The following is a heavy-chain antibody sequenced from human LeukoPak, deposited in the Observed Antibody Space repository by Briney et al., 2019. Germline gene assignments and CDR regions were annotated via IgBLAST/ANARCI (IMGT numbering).Heavy chain of an antibody. Sequence: GGSLRLSCAASGFTFDDYAMHWVRQAPGKGLEWVSGISWNSGSIGYADSVKGRFTIPRDNAKNSLYRQMNSLRAEDTALYYCAKDPRRYYGSGSVGYFDYWGQGTLVTVSS. CDR3: AKDPRRYYGSGSVGYFDY. J-gene: IGHJ4*02. CDR1: GFTFDDYA. CDR2: ISWNSGSI. D-gene: IGHD3-10*01. V-gene: IGHV3-9*01.